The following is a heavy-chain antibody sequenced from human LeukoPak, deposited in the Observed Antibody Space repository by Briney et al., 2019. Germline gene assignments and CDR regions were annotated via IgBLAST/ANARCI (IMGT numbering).Heavy chain of an antibody. CDR1: GFIFRKYA. J-gene: IGHJ4*02. Sequence: GVSLRLLCAVSGFIFRKYAMRGLRDARRKAVEWVCYISSCSDSTYYADSVKGRFTISRDNSKNTLYLQINSLRAEDTAVYVCATSARRYPYDYEDHVARGGGYWGQGTLVTVSS. CDR2: ISSCSDST. CDR3: ATSARRYPYDYEDHVARGGGY. V-gene: IGHV3-23*01. D-gene: IGHD3-16*01.